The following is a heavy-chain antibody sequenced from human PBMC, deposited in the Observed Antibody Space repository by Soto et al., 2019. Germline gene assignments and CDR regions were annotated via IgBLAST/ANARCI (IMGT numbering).Heavy chain of an antibody. Sequence: QVQLVESGGGVVQPGRSLRLSCAASGFTFSSYGMHWVRQAPGKGLEWVAVISYDGSNKYYADSVKGRFTISRDNSKNTLYLQMNSLRAEDTAVYYCAKDTHEPYGMDVWGQGTTVTVSS. V-gene: IGHV3-30*18. CDR2: ISYDGSNK. CDR3: AKDTHEPYGMDV. CDR1: GFTFSSYG. J-gene: IGHJ6*02.